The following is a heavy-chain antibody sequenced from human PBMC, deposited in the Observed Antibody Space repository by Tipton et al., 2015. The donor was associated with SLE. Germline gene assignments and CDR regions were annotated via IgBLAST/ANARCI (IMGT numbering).Heavy chain of an antibody. CDR1: SGSVSSGSYY. J-gene: IGHJ4*02. CDR3: AREGIYGDSARSYFDY. V-gene: IGHV4-61*01. CDR2: IYYSGTT. D-gene: IGHD4-17*01. Sequence: TLSLTCTVSSGSVSSGSYYWSWIRQPPGKGLEWIGYIYYSGTTNFNPSPKTRVTMSVDTSKNQFSLKLSSVTAADTAVYYCAREGIYGDSARSYFDYWGQGTLVTVSS.